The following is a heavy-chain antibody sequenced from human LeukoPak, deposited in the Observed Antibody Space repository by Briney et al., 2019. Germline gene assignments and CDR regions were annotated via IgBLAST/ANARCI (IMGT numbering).Heavy chain of an antibody. J-gene: IGHJ5*01. CDR2: ISSSSSTI. V-gene: IGHV3-48*01. CDR3: ARSVDCRGDGCYPNWFDS. CDR1: GFTFSSYS. Sequence: GGSLRLSCAASGFTFSSYSMNWVRQAPGKGLEWVSYISSSSSTIYYADSVKGRFTISRDNAKNSLYLQMNSLRAEDTAVYYCARSVDCRGDGCYPNWFDSWGQGTLVTVSS. D-gene: IGHD2-15*01.